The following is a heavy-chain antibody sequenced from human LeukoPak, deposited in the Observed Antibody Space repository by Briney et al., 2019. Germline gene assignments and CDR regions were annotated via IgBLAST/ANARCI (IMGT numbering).Heavy chain of an antibody. CDR3: ARDRRSSWFRGVFDY. CDR1: GFTFSSYD. CDR2: ISSSGSTI. D-gene: IGHD6-13*01. J-gene: IGHJ4*02. Sequence: PGGSLRLSCAASGFTFSSYDMNWVRQAPGKGLEWVSYISSSGSTIFYADSVKGRFTISRDNAKNSLYLQMNSLRAEDTAVYYCARDRRSSWFRGVFDYWGQGTLVTVSS. V-gene: IGHV3-48*03.